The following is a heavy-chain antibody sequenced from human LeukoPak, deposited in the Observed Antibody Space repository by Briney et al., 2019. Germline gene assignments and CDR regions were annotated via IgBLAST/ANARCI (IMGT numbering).Heavy chain of an antibody. CDR1: GGSISSYY. V-gene: IGHV4-59*08. J-gene: IGHJ5*02. CDR2: IYYSGST. Sequence: PSETLSLTCTVSGGSISSYYWSWLRQPSGKGLEWIGYIYYSGSTNYNPSLKSRVTISVDTSKNQFSLKLSSVTAADTAVYYCARFSSGWSGPGFDPWGQGTLVTVSS. D-gene: IGHD6-19*01. CDR3: ARFSSGWSGPGFDP.